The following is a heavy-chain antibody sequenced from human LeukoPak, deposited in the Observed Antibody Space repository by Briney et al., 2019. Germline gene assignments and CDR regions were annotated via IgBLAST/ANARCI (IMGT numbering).Heavy chain of an antibody. CDR3: AGDRYIAASDPFDY. CDR1: GYTFTGYY. J-gene: IGHJ4*02. D-gene: IGHD6-13*01. Sequence: ASVKVSCKASGYTFTGYYMHWVRQAPGQGLEWMGWINPNSGGTNYAQKFQGRVTMTRDTSISTAYMELSRLRSDDTAVYYCAGDRYIAASDPFDYWGQGTLVTVSS. CDR2: INPNSGGT. V-gene: IGHV1-2*02.